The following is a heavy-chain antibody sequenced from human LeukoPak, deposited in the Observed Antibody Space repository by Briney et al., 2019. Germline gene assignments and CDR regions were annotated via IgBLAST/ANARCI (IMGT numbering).Heavy chain of an antibody. Sequence: GGSLRLACAASGFTFTNHDMHWVRQETGKGLEWVSAINPAGRTYYADSVRGRFIISRENAKNSFYLQLNSLRVEDTAIYYCAREGSDEFADIWGQGTFVTVSS. CDR2: INPAGRT. CDR3: AREGSDEFADI. V-gene: IGHV3-13*01. D-gene: IGHD3-10*01. J-gene: IGHJ3*02. CDR1: GFTFTNHD.